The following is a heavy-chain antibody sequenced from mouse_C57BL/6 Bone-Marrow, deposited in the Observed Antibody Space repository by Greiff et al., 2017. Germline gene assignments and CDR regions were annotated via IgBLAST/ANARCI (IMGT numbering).Heavy chain of an antibody. CDR1: GYAFTNYL. CDR3: ARRGVYASWFAY. J-gene: IGHJ3*01. Sequence: LVESGAELVRPGTSVKVSCKASGYAFTNYLIEWVKQRPGQGLEWIGVINPGSGGTNYNEKFKGKATLTAAKSSSTAYMQLSSLTSEDSAVYFCARRGVYASWFAYWGQGTLVTVSA. CDR2: INPGSGGT. D-gene: IGHD1-1*01. V-gene: IGHV1-54*01.